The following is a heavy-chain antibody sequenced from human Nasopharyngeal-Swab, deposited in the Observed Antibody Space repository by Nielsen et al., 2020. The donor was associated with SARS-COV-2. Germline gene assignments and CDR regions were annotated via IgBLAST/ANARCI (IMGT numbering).Heavy chain of an antibody. CDR3: VKDLRGKYAFEI. Sequence: GESLKISCSASGCTFSLYAMHWVRQAPGKGLEYVSTINDYEDRLYYADSVKGRFTISRDNSKNTVYLQMSSLRPEDTAIYWCVKDLRGKYAFEIWGQGTMVTVSS. V-gene: IGHV3-64D*08. CDR2: INDYEDRL. D-gene: IGHD3-16*01. CDR1: GCTFSLYA. J-gene: IGHJ3*02.